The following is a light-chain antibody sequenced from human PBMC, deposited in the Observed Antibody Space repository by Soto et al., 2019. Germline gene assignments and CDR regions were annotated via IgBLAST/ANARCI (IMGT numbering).Light chain of an antibody. Sequence: QSVLTQPPSASGTPGQRVTISCSGGSSNIGSSTVHWYQHLPGTAPKLLIYTDDERPSGVPDRFSGSKSGTSASLAISGLQSEDEADYYCAAWDDSLDGVVFGRGTKLTVL. CDR2: TDD. V-gene: IGLV1-44*01. J-gene: IGLJ2*01. CDR1: SSNIGSST. CDR3: AAWDDSLDGVV.